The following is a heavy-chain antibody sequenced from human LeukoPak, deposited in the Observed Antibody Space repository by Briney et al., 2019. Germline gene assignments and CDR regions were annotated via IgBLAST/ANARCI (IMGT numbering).Heavy chain of an antibody. V-gene: IGHV3-33*06. CDR1: GFTFSSYG. Sequence: GGSLRLSCAASGFTFSSYGMHWVRQAPGKGLEWVAIIWYEADNQYYADSVKGRFTISRDNSNNMLYLQMNSLRAEDTAVYYCAKDRYRSGDWGQGILVTVSS. J-gene: IGHJ4*02. CDR3: AKDRYRSGD. D-gene: IGHD2-15*01. CDR2: IWYEADNQ.